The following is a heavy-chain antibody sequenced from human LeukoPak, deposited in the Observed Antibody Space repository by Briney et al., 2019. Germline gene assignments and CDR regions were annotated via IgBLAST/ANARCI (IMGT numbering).Heavy chain of an antibody. Sequence: SETLSLTCAVYGGSFSGYYWSWIRQPAGKGLEWIGRIYTSGTTNYNPSLKSRVTISIDTSKNQFSLKLSSVTAADTAVYYCARGLWFGDENPPYFDYWGQGTLVTVSS. CDR2: IYTSGTT. V-gene: IGHV4-59*10. J-gene: IGHJ4*02. D-gene: IGHD3-10*01. CDR1: GGSFSGYY. CDR3: ARGLWFGDENPPYFDY.